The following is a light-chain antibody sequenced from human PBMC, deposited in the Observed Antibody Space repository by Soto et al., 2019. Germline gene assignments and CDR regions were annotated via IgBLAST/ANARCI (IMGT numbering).Light chain of an antibody. CDR3: QPYGSSGT. CDR2: GAS. J-gene: IGKJ1*01. V-gene: IGKV3-20*01. Sequence: EIVLTQSPGTLSLSPGERATLSCRASQSVSNNYLAWYQQKPGQAPRLVIYGASNRATGIPDRFSGSGSGTDLTLTISRLEPEDFAVYYCQPYGSSGTFGQGTKVEIK. CDR1: QSVSNNY.